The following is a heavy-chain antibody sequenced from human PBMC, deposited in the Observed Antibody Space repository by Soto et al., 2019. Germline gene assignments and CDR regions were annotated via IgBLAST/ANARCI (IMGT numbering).Heavy chain of an antibody. CDR1: GYSFTSYW. CDR3: ERRAYSRDYYYGMDV. D-gene: IGHD6-13*01. CDR2: IDPSDSYT. Sequence: GESLKISCKGAGYSFTSYWISWVRQMPGKGLEWMGRIDPSDSYTNYSPSFQGHVTISADKSISTAYLQWSSLKASDTAMYYCERRAYSRDYYYGMDVWGQGTTVNVSS. J-gene: IGHJ6*02. V-gene: IGHV5-10-1*01.